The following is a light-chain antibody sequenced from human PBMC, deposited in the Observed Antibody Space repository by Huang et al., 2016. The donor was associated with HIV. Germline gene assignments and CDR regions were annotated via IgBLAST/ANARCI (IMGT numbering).Light chain of an antibody. CDR3: QQSYSTLPMYT. V-gene: IGKV1-39*01. J-gene: IGKJ2*01. CDR1: QSITSY. CDR2: RAS. Sequence: DIQMTQSQYSLSASVGDRVNITCRASQSITSYVNWYQQKPGKAPKLLIYRASTLQSGVPSRLGGSGSWADFTLTISTLQPEDFATYYCQQSYSTLPMYTFGQGPKLEIK.